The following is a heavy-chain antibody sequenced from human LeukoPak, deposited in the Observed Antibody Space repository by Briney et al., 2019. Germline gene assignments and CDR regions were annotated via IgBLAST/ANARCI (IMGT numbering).Heavy chain of an antibody. CDR2: IYHSGST. D-gene: IGHD1-26*01. Sequence: SETLSLTCAVSGGSISSGGYPWSWIRQPPGKGLEWIGYIYHSGSTYYNPSLKSRVTISVDRSKNQFSLKLSSVTAADTAVYYYARGKVGATGGYFDYWGQGTLVTVSS. CDR1: GGSISSGGYP. CDR3: ARGKVGATGGYFDY. V-gene: IGHV4-30-2*01. J-gene: IGHJ4*02.